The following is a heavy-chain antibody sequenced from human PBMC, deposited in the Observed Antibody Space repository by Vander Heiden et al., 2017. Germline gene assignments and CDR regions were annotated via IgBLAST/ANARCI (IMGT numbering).Heavy chain of an antibody. CDR2: INHSGRT. D-gene: IGHD5-18*01. CDR3: AAGYSDGYWYFDL. Sequence: QVQLQQWGAGLLKPSETLSLTCAVYGGSFSGYYWSWIRQPPGKGLEWIGEINHSGRTNYNPALKSRVTISVDTSKNQFSLKMRSVTAADTAVYYFAAGYSDGYWYFDLWGRGTMVTVYS. V-gene: IGHV4-34*01. J-gene: IGHJ2*01. CDR1: GGSFSGYY.